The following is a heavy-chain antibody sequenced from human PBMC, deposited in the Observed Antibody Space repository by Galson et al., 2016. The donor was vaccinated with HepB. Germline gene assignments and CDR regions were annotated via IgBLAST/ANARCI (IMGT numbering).Heavy chain of an antibody. CDR3: TRSDYGDY. J-gene: IGHJ4*02. Sequence: SLRLSCAASGLTISDYWMHWVRQAPGKGLVWVSRIRGDGTFKTYADSVKGRFTISRDNARNTLYLQMDRLRVEDTAVYYCTRSDYGDYWGQGTLVTVSS. CDR1: GLTISDYW. V-gene: IGHV3-74*03. CDR2: IRGDGTFK.